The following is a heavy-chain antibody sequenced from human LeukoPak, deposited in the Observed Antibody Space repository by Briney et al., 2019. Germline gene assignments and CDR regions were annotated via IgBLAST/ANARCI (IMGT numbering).Heavy chain of an antibody. Sequence: ASVKVSCKASGYSFTNFDINWVRPATGKGLDWMGWMNPNSGNKGYAQKFQGRGTMTIDASITTAYMELSSLRSDDTAVYYCARGPQRRGDYYYMDVWGRGTTVTVSS. D-gene: IGHD6-25*01. CDR2: MNPNSGNK. CDR3: ARGPQRRGDYYYMDV. J-gene: IGHJ6*03. V-gene: IGHV1-8*01. CDR1: GYSFTNFD.